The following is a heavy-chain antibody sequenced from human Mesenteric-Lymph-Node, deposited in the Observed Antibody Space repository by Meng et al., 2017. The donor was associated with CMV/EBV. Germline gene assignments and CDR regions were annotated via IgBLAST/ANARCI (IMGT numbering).Heavy chain of an antibody. J-gene: IGHJ4*02. CDR2: ISGSTSYI. CDR1: FTISSYS. D-gene: IGHD3-9*01. Sequence: FTISSYSMNWVRQAPGKGLEWVSSISGSTSYIYYADSVKGRFTISRDNAKNSLYLQMNSLRAEDTAVYYCARDRGNDILTGYYWVDYWGQGTLVTVSS. V-gene: IGHV3-21*01. CDR3: ARDRGNDILTGYYWVDY.